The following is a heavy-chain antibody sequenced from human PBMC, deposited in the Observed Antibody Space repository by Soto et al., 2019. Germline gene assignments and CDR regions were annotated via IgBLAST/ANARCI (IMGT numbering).Heavy chain of an antibody. CDR2: INPDNGNT. CDR1: GYTFTRYT. D-gene: IGHD6-19*01. Sequence: ASVKVSCKASGYTFTRYTMNWVRQAPGQRLEWMGWINPDNGNTKSSQKFQDRVIITRDTSKNHFSLQLKSVTPEDTALYYCASLAPGGSGGGGDYWGQGTLVTVSS. V-gene: IGHV1-3*01. J-gene: IGHJ4*02. CDR3: ASLAPGGSGGGGDY.